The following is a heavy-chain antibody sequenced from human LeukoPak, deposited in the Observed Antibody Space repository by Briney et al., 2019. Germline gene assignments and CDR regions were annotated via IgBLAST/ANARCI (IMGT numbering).Heavy chain of an antibody. J-gene: IGHJ2*01. V-gene: IGHV3-30*03. Sequence: GGSLRLSCAASGFTFSSYGMHWVRQAPGKGLEWVAVISYDGSNKYYADSVKGRFTISRDNSKNTLYLQMNSLRAEDTAVYYCVRGFDLWGRGTLVTVSS. CDR1: GFTFSSYG. CDR3: VRGFDL. CDR2: ISYDGSNK.